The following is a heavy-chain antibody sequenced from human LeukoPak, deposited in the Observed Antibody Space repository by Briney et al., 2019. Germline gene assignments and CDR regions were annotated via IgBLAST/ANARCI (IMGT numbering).Heavy chain of an antibody. D-gene: IGHD1-26*01. V-gene: IGHV4-39*07. CDR1: GGSISSSSYY. CDR3: AREGGSYFSAPFDY. Sequence: SETLSLTCTVSGGSISSSSYYWGWIRQPPGKGLEWIGSIYHSGSTYYNPSLKSRVTISVDTSKNQFSLKLSSVTAADTAVYYCAREGGSYFSAPFDYWGQGTLVTVSS. J-gene: IGHJ4*02. CDR2: IYHSGST.